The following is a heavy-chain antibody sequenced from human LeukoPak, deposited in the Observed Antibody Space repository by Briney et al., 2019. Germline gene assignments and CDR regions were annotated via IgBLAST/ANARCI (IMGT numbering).Heavy chain of an antibody. V-gene: IGHV3-48*01. CDR3: ARSTEWFADY. J-gene: IGHJ4*02. CDR2: ITSDSNTI. Sequence: GGPLRLSCAPSGFNFNVYSMNWVRQAPGKGLEWISYITSDSNTIYYADSVRGRFTISRDNAKKSVYLELSNLIVDDTAMYYCARSTEWFADYWGQGTLVTVSS. CDR1: GFNFNVYS. D-gene: IGHD3-3*01.